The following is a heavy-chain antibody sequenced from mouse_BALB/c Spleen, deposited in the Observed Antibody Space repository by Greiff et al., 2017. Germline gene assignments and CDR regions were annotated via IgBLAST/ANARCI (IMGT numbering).Heavy chain of an antibody. CDR3: AREGLDY. CDR2: IRNKANGYTT. Sequence: EVQLVESGGGLVQPGGSLRLSCATSGFTFTDYYMSWVRQPPGKALEWLGFIRNKANGYTTEYSASVKGRFTISRDNSQSILYLQMNTLRAEDSATYYCAREGLDYWGQGTTLTVSS. CDR1: GFTFTDYY. V-gene: IGHV7-3*02. J-gene: IGHJ2*01.